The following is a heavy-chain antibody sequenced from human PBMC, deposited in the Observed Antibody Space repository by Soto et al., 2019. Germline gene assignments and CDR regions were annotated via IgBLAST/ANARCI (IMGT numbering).Heavy chain of an antibody. CDR2: INHSGST. Sequence: SETLSLTCAVYGGSFSGYYWSWIRQPPGKGLEWIGEINHSGSTNYNPSLKSRVTISVDTSKNQFSLKLSSVTAADTAVYYCARTPYTTKYFQHWGQGTLVTVSS. CDR3: ARTPYTTKYFQH. V-gene: IGHV4-34*01. J-gene: IGHJ1*01. D-gene: IGHD1-1*01. CDR1: GGSFSGYY.